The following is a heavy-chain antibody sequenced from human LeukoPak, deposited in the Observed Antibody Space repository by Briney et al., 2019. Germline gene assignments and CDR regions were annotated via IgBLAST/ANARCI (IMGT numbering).Heavy chain of an antibody. V-gene: IGHV3-30*02. J-gene: IGHJ4*02. CDR1: GFTFGSYG. Sequence: PAGSLRLSCAASGFTFGSYGMHWVRQAPGKGLERVAFIRYDGSNKYYADSVKGRFTISRHNSKNTLYLQMNSLRAEDTAVFYCAKGSNYFDYWGRGTLVTVSS. CDR3: AKGSNYFDY. CDR2: IRYDGSNK.